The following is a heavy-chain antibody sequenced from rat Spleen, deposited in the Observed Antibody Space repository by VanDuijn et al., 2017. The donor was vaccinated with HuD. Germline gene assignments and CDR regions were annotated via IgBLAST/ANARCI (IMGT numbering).Heavy chain of an antibody. CDR3: VRSVFDH. J-gene: IGHJ2*01. Sequence: EVQLVESDGGLVQPGRSLKLSCAASGFTFSDYYMAWVRQAPTKGLEWVATINYDGSSTYYRDSVKGRFTISRDNAKSILYLQMDSLRSEDTATYYCVRSVFDHWGQGVMVTVSS. CDR1: GFTFSDYY. V-gene: IGHV5-29*01. CDR2: INYDGSST.